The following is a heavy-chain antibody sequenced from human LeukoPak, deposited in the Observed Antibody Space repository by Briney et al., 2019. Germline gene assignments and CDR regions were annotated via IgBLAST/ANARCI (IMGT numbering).Heavy chain of an antibody. V-gene: IGHV4-30-4*08. CDR1: GGSISSGDYY. CDR3: AREVWADNWNYFDY. D-gene: IGHD1-20*01. J-gene: IGHJ4*02. CDR2: IYHSGST. Sequence: SQTLSLTCTVSGGSISSGDYYWSWIRQPPGKGLEWIGYIYHSGSTYYNPSLKSRVTISVDTSKNQFSLKLSSVTAADTAVYYCAREVWADNWNYFDYWGQGTLVTVSS.